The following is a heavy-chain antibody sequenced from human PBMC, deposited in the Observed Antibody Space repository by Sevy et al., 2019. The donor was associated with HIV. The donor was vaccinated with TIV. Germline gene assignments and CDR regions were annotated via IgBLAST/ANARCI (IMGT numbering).Heavy chain of an antibody. V-gene: IGHV6-1*01. CDR3: ARDKENVVVVPAAMEGGEGYYYYMDV. Sequence: SQTLSLTCAISGDSVSSNSAAWNWIRQSPSRGLEWLGRTYYRSKWYNDYAVSVKSRITINPDTSKNQFSLQLNSVTPEDTAVYYCARDKENVVVVPAAMEGGEGYYYYMDVWGKGTTVTVSS. CDR2: TYYRSKWYN. J-gene: IGHJ6*03. D-gene: IGHD2-2*01. CDR1: GDSVSSNSAA.